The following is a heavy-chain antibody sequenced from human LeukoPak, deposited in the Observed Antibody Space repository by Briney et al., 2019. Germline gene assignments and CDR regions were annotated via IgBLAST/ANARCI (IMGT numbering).Heavy chain of an antibody. J-gene: IGHJ6*03. V-gene: IGHV4-34*01. CDR1: GGSFSGYY. D-gene: IGHD4-11*01. Sequence: SESLSLTCAVYGGSFSGYYWSWLRQPPGKGLEWIGEINHSGSTNYNPSLKSRVTISVDTSKNQFSLKLSSVTAADTAVYYCARAESTVTPYTDVWGKGTTVTVSS. CDR2: INHSGST. CDR3: ARAESTVTPYTDV.